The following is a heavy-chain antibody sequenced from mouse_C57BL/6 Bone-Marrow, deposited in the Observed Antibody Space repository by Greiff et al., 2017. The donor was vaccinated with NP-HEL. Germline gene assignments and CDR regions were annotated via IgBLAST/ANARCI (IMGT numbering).Heavy chain of an antibody. Sequence: VKLQESGPGLVAPSQRLSITCTVSGFSFTSYAISWVRQPPGKGLEWLGVIWTGGGTNYNSALKSRLSISKDNSKSQVFLKMNSLQTDDTARYYCARKGDYDGRDAMDYWGQGTSVTVSS. J-gene: IGHJ4*01. V-gene: IGHV2-9-1*01. CDR3: ARKGDYDGRDAMDY. CDR2: IWTGGGT. D-gene: IGHD2-4*01. CDR1: GFSFTSYA.